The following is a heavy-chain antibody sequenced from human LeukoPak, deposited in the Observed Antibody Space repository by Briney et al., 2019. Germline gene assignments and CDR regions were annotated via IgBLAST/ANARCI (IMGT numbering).Heavy chain of an antibody. CDR2: IIPMLGIA. Sequence: SVNVSCKASGLTFSIYAISWVRHPPGQGREGVGRIIPMLGIATYAQKFHGRVTITADKSPSTAYMELSSLRSEDTAVYYCARSPAGGSFDYWGQGTMVNVSP. CDR1: GLTFSIYA. CDR3: ARSPAGGSFDY. V-gene: IGHV1-69*04. J-gene: IGHJ4*02. D-gene: IGHD3-16*01.